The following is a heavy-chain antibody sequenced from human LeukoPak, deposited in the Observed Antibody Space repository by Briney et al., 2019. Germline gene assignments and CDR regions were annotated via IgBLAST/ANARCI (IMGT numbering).Heavy chain of an antibody. D-gene: IGHD6-13*01. V-gene: IGHV3-21*01. J-gene: IGHJ3*02. CDR3: AGIAAAGDAFDI. Sequence: GGSLRLSCAASGFTFSSYSMNWVRQAPGKGLEWVSSISSSSSSYIYYADSVKGRFTISRDNAKNSLYLQMNSLRAEDTAVYYCAGIAAAGDAFDIWGQGTMVTVSS. CDR1: GFTFSSYS. CDR2: ISSSSSSYI.